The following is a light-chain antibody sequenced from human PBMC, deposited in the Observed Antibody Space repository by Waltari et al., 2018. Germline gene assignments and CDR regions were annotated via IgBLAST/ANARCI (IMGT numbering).Light chain of an antibody. CDR2: KAS. V-gene: IGKV1-5*03. Sequence: DIQMTQSPSTLSASVGDRVTITCRASQSISNWLAWYQQKPGKAPKLLIYKASSLESGVPSRFSGSGSGTEYTLTINSLQPDDFATYYCQQYSGYSFGQGTMVEVK. J-gene: IGKJ1*01. CDR1: QSISNW. CDR3: QQYSGYS.